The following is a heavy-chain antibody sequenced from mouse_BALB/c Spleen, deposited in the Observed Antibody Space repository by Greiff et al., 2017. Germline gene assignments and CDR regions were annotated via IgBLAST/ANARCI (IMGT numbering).Heavy chain of an antibody. CDR1: GYSITSDYA. CDR3: AGGIAY. V-gene: IGHV3-2*02. CDR2: ISYSGST. Sequence: VQLKESGPGLVKPSQSLSLTCTVTGYSITSDYAWNWIRQFPGNKLEWMGYISYSGSTSYNPSLKSRISITRDTSKNQFFLQLNSVTTEDTATYYCAGGIAYWGQGTLVTVSA. J-gene: IGHJ3*01.